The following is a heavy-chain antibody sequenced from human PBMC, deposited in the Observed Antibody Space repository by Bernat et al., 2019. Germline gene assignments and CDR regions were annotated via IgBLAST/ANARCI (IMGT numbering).Heavy chain of an antibody. CDR2: IYHSGRT. V-gene: IGHV4-4*02. CDR1: GGSVNDDNW. J-gene: IGHJ6*02. D-gene: IGHD1-7*01. Sequence: HVQLQESGPGLVKPSGTLSLTCAVSGGSVNDDNWWSWVRQPPGKGLEWIGEIYHSGRTNYNPSLKSRVTVLVDTTRDQFSLYLTSVTAAATAVYYCAKNFFYSMDVWGQGTTVTVSS. CDR3: AKNFFYSMDV.